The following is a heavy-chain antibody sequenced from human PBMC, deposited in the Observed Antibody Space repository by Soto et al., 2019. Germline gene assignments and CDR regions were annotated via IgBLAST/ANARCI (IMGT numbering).Heavy chain of an antibody. D-gene: IGHD3-22*01. CDR1: GYTFTGYY. J-gene: IGHJ4*02. CDR2: INPNRGGT. CDR3: AIDYYDSSGYYPAGY. V-gene: IGHV1-2*04. Sequence: QVQLVQSGAEVKKPGASVKVSCKASGYTFTGYYMHWVRQAPGQGLEWMGWINPNRGGTNYAQKFQGWVTMTRDTSISTAYMELSRLRSDDTAVYYCAIDYYDSSGYYPAGYWGQGTLVTVSS.